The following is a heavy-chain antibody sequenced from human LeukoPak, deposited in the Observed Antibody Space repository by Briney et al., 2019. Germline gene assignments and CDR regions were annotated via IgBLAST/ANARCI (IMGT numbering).Heavy chain of an antibody. CDR2: ISYDGSNK. Sequence: GGSLRLSCSASGFTFSTYWMSWVRQAPGKGLEWVAVISYDGSNKYYADSVKGRFTISRDNSKNTLYLQMNSLRAEDTAVYYCAKDLSLTDSGYSYGVDYWGRGTLVTVSS. D-gene: IGHD5-18*01. J-gene: IGHJ4*02. CDR3: AKDLSLTDSGYSYGVDY. V-gene: IGHV3-30*18. CDR1: GFTFSTYW.